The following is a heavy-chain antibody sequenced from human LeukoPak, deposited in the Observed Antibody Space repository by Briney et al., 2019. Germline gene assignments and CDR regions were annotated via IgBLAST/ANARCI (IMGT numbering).Heavy chain of an antibody. J-gene: IGHJ4*02. CDR2: IYFSGTT. D-gene: IGHD6-13*01. Sequence: SETLSLTCTVSGGSISSGDYYWSWIRQPAGKGLEWIGRIYFSGTTNYNPSLKSRVTMSVDTSKSQFSLSLSSVTAADTAVYYCVREVWQQVVRIDFWGQGTLVTVSS. CDR1: GGSISSGDYY. CDR3: VREVWQQVVRIDF. V-gene: IGHV4-61*02.